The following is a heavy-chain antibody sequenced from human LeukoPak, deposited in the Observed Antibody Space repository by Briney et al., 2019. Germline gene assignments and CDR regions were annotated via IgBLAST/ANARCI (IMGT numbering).Heavy chain of an antibody. J-gene: IGHJ6*03. D-gene: IGHD5-18*01. CDR1: GFTFSDYW. Sequence: GGSLRLSCAASGFTFSDYWMHWVRQAPGKGLVWVSRIKTDGRSTNYADSVKGRFTISRDNSKNTLYLQMNSLRAEDTAVYYCAKDPAIQEYYYYYMDVWGKGTTVTVSS. V-gene: IGHV3-74*01. CDR3: AKDPAIQEYYYYYMDV. CDR2: IKTDGRST.